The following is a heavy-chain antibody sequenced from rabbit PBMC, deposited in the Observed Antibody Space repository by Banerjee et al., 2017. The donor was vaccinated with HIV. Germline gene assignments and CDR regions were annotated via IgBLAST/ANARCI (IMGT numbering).Heavy chain of an antibody. CDR2: IDPVFGST. V-gene: IGHV1S47*01. CDR3: VRAGYAGYGYATRSFNL. D-gene: IGHD6-1*01. Sequence: QEQLVESGGGLVQPGGSLKLSCKASGFDFSSYGVSWVRQAPGKGLEWIGYIDPVFGSTYYASWVNGRFTISSHNAQNTLYLQLNSLTAADTATYFCVRAGYAGYGYATRSFNLWGQGTLVTVS. J-gene: IGHJ4*01. CDR1: GFDFSSYG.